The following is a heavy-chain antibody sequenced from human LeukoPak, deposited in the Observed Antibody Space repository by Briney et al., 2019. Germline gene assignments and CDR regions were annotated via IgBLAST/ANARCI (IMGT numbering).Heavy chain of an antibody. V-gene: IGHV3-7*01. J-gene: IGHJ4*02. CDR3: AKARYFDWLLYDY. CDR1: GFTFSTYW. Sequence: GGSLRLSCAASGFTFSTYWMTWVRQAPGKGLEWVANIKQDGSEKYYADSVKGRFTISRDNSKNTLYLQMNSLRAEDTAVYYCAKARYFDWLLYDYWGQGTLVTVSS. D-gene: IGHD3-9*01. CDR2: IKQDGSEK.